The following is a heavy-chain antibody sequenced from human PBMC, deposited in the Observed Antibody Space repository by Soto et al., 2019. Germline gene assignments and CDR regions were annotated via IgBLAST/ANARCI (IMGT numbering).Heavy chain of an antibody. CDR3: ARVGHYYDSSGYYPQPYYYYYGMDV. D-gene: IGHD3-22*01. V-gene: IGHV3-48*03. Sequence: GGSLRLSCAASGFTFSSYEMNWVRQAPGKGLEWVSYISSSGSTIYYADSVKGRFTISRDNAKNSLYLQMNSLRAEDTAVYYCARVGHYYDSSGYYPQPYYYYYGMDVWGQGTTVTV. J-gene: IGHJ6*02. CDR2: ISSSGSTI. CDR1: GFTFSSYE.